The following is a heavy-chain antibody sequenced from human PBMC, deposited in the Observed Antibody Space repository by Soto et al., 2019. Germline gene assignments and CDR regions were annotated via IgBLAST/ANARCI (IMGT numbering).Heavy chain of an antibody. Sequence: GGSLRLSCAASGFTFSSYGMHWVRQAPGKGLEWVAVIWYDGSNKYYADSVKGRFTISRDNSKNTLYLQMNSLRAEDTAVYYCARVSATVRVYYYYYGMDVWGQGTTVTVSS. CDR2: IWYDGSNK. CDR1: GFTFSSYG. V-gene: IGHV3-33*01. CDR3: ARVSATVRVYYYYYGMDV. J-gene: IGHJ6*02. D-gene: IGHD4-4*01.